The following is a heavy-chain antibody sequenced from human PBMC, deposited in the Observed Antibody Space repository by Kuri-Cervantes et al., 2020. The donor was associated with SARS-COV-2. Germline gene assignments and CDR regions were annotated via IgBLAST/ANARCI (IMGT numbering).Heavy chain of an antibody. D-gene: IGHD2-21*01. CDR3: ASRPRGRSAYCGATSCWGWFDP. CDR2: IYSGETT. J-gene: IGHJ5*02. V-gene: IGHV4-39*01. CDR1: GGSISEGTTYY. Sequence: SETLSLTCTVSGGSISEGTTYYWAWIRQPPGKGLEWIGSIYSGETTYYDPSLKSRVTISVDTSKNQFSLSLTSVTAADTAVYYCASRPRGRSAYCGATSCWGWFDPWGQGTLGTVSS.